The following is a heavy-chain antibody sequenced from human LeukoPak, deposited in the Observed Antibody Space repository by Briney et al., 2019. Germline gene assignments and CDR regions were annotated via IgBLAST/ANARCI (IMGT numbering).Heavy chain of an antibody. Sequence: GGSLRLSCAASGFTFSIYAMSWVRQAPGKGLEWVAVIWYDGSNKYYAGSVKGRFTISRDNSKNTLYLQMNSLRAEDTAVYYCARDPSWLAENYYFDYWGQGTLVTVSS. CDR3: ARDPSWLAENYYFDY. D-gene: IGHD5-24*01. CDR1: GFTFSIYA. CDR2: IWYDGSNK. J-gene: IGHJ4*02. V-gene: IGHV3-33*08.